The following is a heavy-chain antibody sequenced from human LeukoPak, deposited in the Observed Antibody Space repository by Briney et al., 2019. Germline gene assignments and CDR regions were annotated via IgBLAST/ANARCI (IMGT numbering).Heavy chain of an antibody. CDR2: ISYDGSNK. D-gene: IGHD2-21*02. Sequence: GGSLRLSCAVSGFTFSSYAMHWVRQAPGKGLEWVAVISYDGSNKYYADSVKGRFTISRDNSKNTLYLQMNSLRAEDTAVYYCARAPLRYCGGDCYIPYFDYWGQGTLVTVSS. V-gene: IGHV3-30*04. CDR3: ARAPLRYCGGDCYIPYFDY. CDR1: GFTFSSYA. J-gene: IGHJ4*02.